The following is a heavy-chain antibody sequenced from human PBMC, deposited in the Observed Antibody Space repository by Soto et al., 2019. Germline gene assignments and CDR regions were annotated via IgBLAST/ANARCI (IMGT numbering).Heavy chain of an antibody. Sequence: QVQLVQSGAEVKKPGASVNVSCKASGYTFTVYYMHWVRQAPGQGLEWMGWINPKSGGTMYPQKFQGRVTMTWDTSLSTAYMALTRLRSDDTDVYYCARDLAKGGGSAGFDYWRQGTLVTVST. V-gene: IGHV1-2*02. CDR2: INPKSGGT. D-gene: IGHD1-26*01. CDR3: ARDLAKGGGSAGFDY. CDR1: GYTFTVYY. J-gene: IGHJ4*02.